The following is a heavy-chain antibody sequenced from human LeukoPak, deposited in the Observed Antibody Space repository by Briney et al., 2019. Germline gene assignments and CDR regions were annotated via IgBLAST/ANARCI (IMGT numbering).Heavy chain of an antibody. J-gene: IGHJ5*02. D-gene: IGHD3-3*01. CDR3: ASTVFGVTYNWFDP. V-gene: IGHV4-61*02. CDR2: FHTSGGT. CDR1: GDSISSGSYF. Sequence: ASQTLSLTCTVSGDSISSGSYFWSWVRQTAGKALEWIGRFHTSGGTNYNPSLESRVTISVDTSKNQFSLKLTSVTAADTAVYYCASTVFGVTYNWFDPWGQGTLVTVSS.